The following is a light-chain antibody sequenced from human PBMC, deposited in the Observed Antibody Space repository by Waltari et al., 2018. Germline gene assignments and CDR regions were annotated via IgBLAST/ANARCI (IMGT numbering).Light chain of an antibody. V-gene: IGKV1-39*01. CDR1: QSISSY. Sequence: DIQMTQSPYSLSASVGDRVTITCRASQSISSYINWYKKKRGKAPKLLIYAASRLQSGVPSMCSGNGAGTDFTLTISSLQPEDFATYYCQQSYSTPRTFGQGTKVEIK. CDR3: QQSYSTPRT. CDR2: AAS. J-gene: IGKJ1*01.